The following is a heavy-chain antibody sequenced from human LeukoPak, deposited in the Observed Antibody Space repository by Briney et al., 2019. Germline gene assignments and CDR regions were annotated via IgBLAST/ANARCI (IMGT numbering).Heavy chain of an antibody. D-gene: IGHD3/OR15-3a*01. CDR1: GFTFSDYY. CDR2: MSSSGSVI. J-gene: IGHJ4*02. CDR3: ARGGTGTLYYFDY. Sequence: GGSLRLSCSASGFTFSDYYMSWIRQAPGKGLEWVSYMSSSGSVIYYADSVKGRFTISRDNAKNSLYLQVNSLRAEDTAVYYCARGGTGTLYYFDYWGQGTLVTVSS. V-gene: IGHV3-11*04.